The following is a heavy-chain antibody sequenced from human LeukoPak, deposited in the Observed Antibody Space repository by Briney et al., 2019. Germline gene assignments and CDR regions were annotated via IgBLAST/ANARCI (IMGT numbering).Heavy chain of an antibody. D-gene: IGHD4-23*01. CDR2: IIPIFGTA. V-gene: IGHV1-69*01. J-gene: IGHJ3*02. CDR1: GGTFSSYA. CDR3: ARRGRLAGTTVASGAFDI. Sequence: SVKVPCKASGGTFSSYAISWVRQAPGQGLEWMGGIIPIFGTANYAQKFQGRVTITADESTSTAYMELSSLRSEDTAVYYCARRGRLAGTTVASGAFDIWGQGTMVTVSS.